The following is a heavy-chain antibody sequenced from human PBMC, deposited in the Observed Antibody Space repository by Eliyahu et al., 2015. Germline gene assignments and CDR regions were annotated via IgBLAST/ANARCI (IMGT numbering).Heavy chain of an antibody. Sequence: EVQLVDSGGGLVQPGGSLXLSCAASGLTFSSHAMAWVRQAPGRGLEWVSSISANGDTIFYADSVKGRFTISRDNSKDTVHMQMNSLTVEDTAIYYCTKDPPWFDPWGQGTLVTVSS. CDR2: ISANGDTI. CDR1: GLTFSSHA. CDR3: TKDPPWFDP. J-gene: IGHJ5*02. V-gene: IGHV3-23*04.